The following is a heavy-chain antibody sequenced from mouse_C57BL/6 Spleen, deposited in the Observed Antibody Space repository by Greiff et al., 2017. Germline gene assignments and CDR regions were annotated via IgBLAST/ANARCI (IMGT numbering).Heavy chain of an antibody. Sequence: QVQLQQPGAELVKPGASVKLSCKASGYTFTSYWMQWVKQRPGQGLEWIGEIDPSDSYTNYNQKFKGKATLTVDTSSSTAYMQLSSLTSEDSAVYYCARKSIARFFDYWGQGTTLTVSS. CDR1: GYTFTSYW. CDR3: ARKSIARFFDY. D-gene: IGHD2-3*01. V-gene: IGHV1-50*01. J-gene: IGHJ2*01. CDR2: IDPSDSYT.